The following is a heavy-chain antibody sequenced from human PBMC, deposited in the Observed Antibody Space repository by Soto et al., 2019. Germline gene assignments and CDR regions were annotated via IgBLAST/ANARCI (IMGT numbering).Heavy chain of an antibody. Sequence: EVQLVESGGGLVQPGGSLRLSCAASGFTFSSFWMHWVRQAPGKGLVWVSGIKTDGSDTRYADFVKGRFTISRDNAENILYLQMNSLRAEDTAVYYCVRDFKDLGWGQGTLVTVSS. CDR1: GFTFSSFW. CDR3: VRDFKDLG. CDR2: IKTDGSDT. V-gene: IGHV3-74*01. J-gene: IGHJ4*02.